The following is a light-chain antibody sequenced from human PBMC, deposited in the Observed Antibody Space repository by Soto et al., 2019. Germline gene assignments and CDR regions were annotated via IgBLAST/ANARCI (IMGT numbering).Light chain of an antibody. J-gene: IGKJ2*01. CDR3: QQHNS. V-gene: IGKV1-5*01. Sequence: DIQMTQTPSTLSASVGDRVTMTCRASQISSTWLAWYQQRPGKAPKLLIHDVSSLQSGVPSRFSDSGSGTEFTLTISSLQPDDFATYYCQQHNSFGQGTKLEIK. CDR1: QISSTW. CDR2: DVS.